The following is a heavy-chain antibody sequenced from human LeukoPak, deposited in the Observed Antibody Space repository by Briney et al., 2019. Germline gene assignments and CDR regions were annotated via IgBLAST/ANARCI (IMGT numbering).Heavy chain of an antibody. Sequence: GASVKVSCKASGYTFTSHGITWVRQAPGQGLERMGWISVYNGNTNYAQKVQARVTMTTDTSTSTAYMELRSLRSDDTAVYYCVTSYYDSSGYYDYWGPGTLVTVSS. CDR2: ISVYNGNT. D-gene: IGHD3-22*01. CDR1: GYTFTSHG. J-gene: IGHJ4*02. CDR3: VTSYYDSSGYYDY. V-gene: IGHV1-18*01.